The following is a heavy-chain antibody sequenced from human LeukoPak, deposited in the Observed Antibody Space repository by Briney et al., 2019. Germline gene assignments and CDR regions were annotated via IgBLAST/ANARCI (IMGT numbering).Heavy chain of an antibody. CDR1: GDSVSDGNYY. CDR2: IYYTGKT. CDR3: ARTQNYYGSGDY. V-gene: IGHV4-61*03. Sequence: SETLSLTCTVSGDSVSDGNYYWSWLRQPPGKALEWIGYIYYTGKTYYNPSLEGRVTILVDTSRNHFSVKLSSVTAADTAVYYCARTQNYYGSGDYWSQGTLVTVSS. J-gene: IGHJ4*02. D-gene: IGHD3-10*01.